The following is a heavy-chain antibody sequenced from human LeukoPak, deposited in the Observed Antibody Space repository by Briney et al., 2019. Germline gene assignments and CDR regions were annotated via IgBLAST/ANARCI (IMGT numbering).Heavy chain of an antibody. CDR1: GGSISNYY. CDR3: ATTVTTRYYFDS. V-gene: IGHV4-59*08. CDR2: IYYSGST. J-gene: IGHJ4*02. D-gene: IGHD4-17*01. Sequence: PSETLSLTCTVSGGSISNYYWNWIRQPPGKGLEWIGYIYYSGSTNYNPSLKSRVTISVDTYKSRFSLKLSSVTAADTAVYYCATTVTTRYYFDSWGQGSLVTVSS.